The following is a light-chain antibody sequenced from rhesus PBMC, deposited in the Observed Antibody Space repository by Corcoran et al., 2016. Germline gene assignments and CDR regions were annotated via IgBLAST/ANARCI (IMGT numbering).Light chain of an antibody. Sequence: QAALTQPRSVSGSPGQSVTISCTGTSSDIGGYNYVSWYQQHPGTAPKLMINEVSKRPSGVSDRFSGSKSGNTASLTISGLQADDEADYYCSSYAGSDTFIFGGGTRLTVL. V-gene: IGLV2-32*02. CDR3: SSYAGSDTFI. CDR2: EVS. J-gene: IGLJ1*01. CDR1: SSDIGGYNY.